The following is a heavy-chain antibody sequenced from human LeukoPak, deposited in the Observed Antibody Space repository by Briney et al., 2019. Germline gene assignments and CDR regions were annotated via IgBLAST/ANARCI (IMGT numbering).Heavy chain of an antibody. Sequence: VKGRFTISRDNARNTLYLHMNSLRVEDTTIYYCERGPSGPRPGNWFDPWGQGTLVTVSS. CDR3: ERGPSGPRPGNWFDP. D-gene: IGHD5-12*01. V-gene: IGHV3-11*06. J-gene: IGHJ5*02.